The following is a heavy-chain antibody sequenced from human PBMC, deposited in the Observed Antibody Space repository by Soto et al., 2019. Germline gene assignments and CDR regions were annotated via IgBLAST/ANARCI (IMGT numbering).Heavy chain of an antibody. Sequence: GVSLRLSCAGSGFTFSDYYMSWIRQAPGKGLKWVSYISGSRTTIYYADSVRGRFTISRDNTKNSLYLQMNSLRAEDTAVYYCARDNYCGADCYSGIFDYWGQGNPVTVSS. CDR3: ARDNYCGADCYSGIFDY. CDR1: GFTFSDYY. D-gene: IGHD2-21*02. J-gene: IGHJ4*02. CDR2: ISGSRTTI. V-gene: IGHV3-11*01.